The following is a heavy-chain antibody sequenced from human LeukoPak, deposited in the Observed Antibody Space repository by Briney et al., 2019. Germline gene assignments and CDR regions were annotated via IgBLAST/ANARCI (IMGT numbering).Heavy chain of an antibody. CDR1: GFTFSSYE. V-gene: IGHV3-48*03. Sequence: GGSLRLSCAASGFTFSSYEMNWVRQAPGKGLEWVSYISSSGSTIYYADSVKGRFTISRYNAKNSLYLQMNSLRAEDTAVYYCARAGSYGFYYFDYWGQGTLVTVSS. CDR2: ISSSGSTI. J-gene: IGHJ4*02. CDR3: ARAGSYGFYYFDY. D-gene: IGHD5-18*01.